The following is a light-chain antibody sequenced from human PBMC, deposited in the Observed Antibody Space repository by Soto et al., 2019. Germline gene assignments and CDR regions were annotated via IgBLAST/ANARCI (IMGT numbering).Light chain of an antibody. V-gene: IGKV3-20*01. Sequence: EIVLTQSPGTLSLSPGERATLSCRASQSVSTNYLAWYQQKPGQSPRLLIYGATRRATGIPDRFSGSGSGTDFIRTISRLEPEDFALYFCQQYGSSPYTFAQGTKLDIK. J-gene: IGKJ2*01. CDR3: QQYGSSPYT. CDR1: QSVSTNY. CDR2: GAT.